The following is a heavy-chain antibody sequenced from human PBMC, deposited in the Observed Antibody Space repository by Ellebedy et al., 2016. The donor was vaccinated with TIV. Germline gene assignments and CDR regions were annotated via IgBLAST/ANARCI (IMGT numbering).Heavy chain of an antibody. CDR3: AKGISSSWYTAFDY. CDR2: IYPGDSDT. CDR1: GYTFTNYW. D-gene: IGHD6-13*01. J-gene: IGHJ4*02. Sequence: GESLKISCKGSGYTFTNYWIGWVRQMPGKGLEWMGIIYPGDSDTRYSPSFQGQVTISADKSMRTAYLQWSSLKASDTAMYYCAKGISSSWYTAFDYWGQGTLVTVSS. V-gene: IGHV5-51*01.